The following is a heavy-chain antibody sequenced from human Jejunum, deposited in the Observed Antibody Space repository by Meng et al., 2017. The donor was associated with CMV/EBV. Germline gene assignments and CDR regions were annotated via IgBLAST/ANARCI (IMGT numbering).Heavy chain of an antibody. CDR2: VSSVSSYT. CDR1: GFTFDDYY. CDR3: ARDRYCTNGVCYTHFDS. V-gene: IGHV3-11*06. J-gene: IGHJ4*02. D-gene: IGHD2-8*01. Sequence: QGQLGESGGVLVKPGGSLRLSCAASGFTFDDYYMNWIRQAPGKGLEWVSSVSSVSSYTNYADSVKGRFTISRDNAKNSLYLQMNSLRAEDTAVYYCARDRYCTNGVCYTHFDSWGQGTLVTVSS.